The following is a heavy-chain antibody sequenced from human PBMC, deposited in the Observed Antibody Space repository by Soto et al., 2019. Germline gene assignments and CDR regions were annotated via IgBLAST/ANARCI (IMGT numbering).Heavy chain of an antibody. V-gene: IGHV3-23*01. CDR1: GFTFSSYA. J-gene: IGHJ3*02. D-gene: IGHD3-22*01. Sequence: EVQLLESGGGLVQPGGSLRLSCAASGFTFSSYAMSWVRQDPGKGLEWVSAISGSGDSTYYADSVKGRFTISRDNSKNTLYLQMNSLRAEDTAVYYCANVPYYYDSSGYYLGGAFDIWGQGTMVTVSS. CDR2: ISGSGDST. CDR3: ANVPYYYDSSGYYLGGAFDI.